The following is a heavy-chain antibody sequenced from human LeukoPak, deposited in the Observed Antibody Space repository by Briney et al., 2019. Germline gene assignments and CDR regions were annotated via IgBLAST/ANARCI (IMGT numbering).Heavy chain of an antibody. CDR2: IYYSGST. D-gene: IGHD3-16*01. Sequence: PSETLSLTCTVSGVSISSGGYYWSWIRQHPGKGLEWIGYIYYSGSTYYNPSLKSRVTISVDTSKNQFSLKLSSVTAADTAVYYCARGGPLGWVDYWGQGTLVTVSS. CDR3: ARGGPLGWVDY. J-gene: IGHJ4*02. CDR1: GVSISSGGYY. V-gene: IGHV4-31*03.